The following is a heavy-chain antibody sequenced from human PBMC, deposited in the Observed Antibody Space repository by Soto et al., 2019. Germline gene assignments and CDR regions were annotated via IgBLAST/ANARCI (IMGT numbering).Heavy chain of an antibody. J-gene: IGHJ4*02. V-gene: IGHV1-58*01. CDR2: IVVGSGNT. Sequence: QMQLVQSGPEVKKPGTSVKVSCKASGFIFTGSAVQWVRQARGQRLEWIGWIVVGSGNTNYAQKFQERVTITRDMSTSTAYMELSSLRSEDTAVYYCAAQDSLNDYWGQGTLVTVSS. CDR3: AAQDSLNDY. D-gene: IGHD2-15*01. CDR1: GFIFTGSA.